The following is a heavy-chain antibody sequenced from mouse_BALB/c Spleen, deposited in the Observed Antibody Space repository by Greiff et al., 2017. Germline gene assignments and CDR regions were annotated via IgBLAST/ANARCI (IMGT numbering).Heavy chain of an antibody. J-gene: IGHJ4*01. CDR2: ISSGGSYT. V-gene: IGHV5-6-4*01. CDR3: TRDLTGPYYAMDY. D-gene: IGHD4-1*01. CDR1: GFTFSSYT. Sequence: EVKLMESGGGLVKPGGSLKLSCAASGFTFSSYTMSWVRQTPEKRLEWVATISSGGSYTYYPDSVKGRFTISRDNAKNTLYLQMSSLKSEDTAMYYCTRDLTGPYYAMDYWGQGTSVTVSS.